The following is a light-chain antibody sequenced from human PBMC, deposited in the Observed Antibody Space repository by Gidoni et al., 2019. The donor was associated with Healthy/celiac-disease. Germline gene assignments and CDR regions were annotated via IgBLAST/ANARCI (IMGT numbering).Light chain of an antibody. CDR1: QSLLDSDDGNTY. CDR2: TLS. Sequence: IVMTQPPLSLPVTPGEPASISCRSSQSLLDSDDGNTYLDWYLQKPGQSPQLLIYTLSYRAYGVPDRFSGSGSGTDFTLKISRVEDEDVGVYYCMQRIECAVYTFGQGTKLEIK. CDR3: MQRIECAVYT. J-gene: IGKJ2*01. V-gene: IGKV2-40*01.